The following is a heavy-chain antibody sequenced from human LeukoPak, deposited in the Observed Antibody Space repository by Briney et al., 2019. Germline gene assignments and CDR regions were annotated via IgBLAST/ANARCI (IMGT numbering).Heavy chain of an antibody. D-gene: IGHD3-3*01. CDR1: GFTFSSYA. Sequence: GGSLRLSCAASGFTFSSYAMHWVRQAPGKGLEWVAVISYDGSNKYYADSVKGRFTISRDNSKNTLYLQMNSLRAEDTAVYYCARGLLSGYYFSSFDYWGQGTLVTVSS. J-gene: IGHJ4*02. CDR2: ISYDGSNK. CDR3: ARGLLSGYYFSSFDY. V-gene: IGHV3-30-3*01.